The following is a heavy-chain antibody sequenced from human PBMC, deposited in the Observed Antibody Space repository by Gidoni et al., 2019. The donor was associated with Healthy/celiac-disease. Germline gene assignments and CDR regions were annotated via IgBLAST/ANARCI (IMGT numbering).Heavy chain of an antibody. Sequence: QVQLQQWGAGLLKPSETLSRSCAVYGGSFSGYYWSWIRQPPGKGLEWIGEINHSGSTNYNPALKCRLTTSVDTSKNQFSLKLSSVTAADTAVYYCASGRGGYWGQGTPVTVSS. CDR1: GGSFSGYY. D-gene: IGHD3-16*01. V-gene: IGHV4-34*01. CDR2: INHSGST. J-gene: IGHJ4*02. CDR3: ASGRGGY.